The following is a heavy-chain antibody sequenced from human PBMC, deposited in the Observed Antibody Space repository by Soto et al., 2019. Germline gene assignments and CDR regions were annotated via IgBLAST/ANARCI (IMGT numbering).Heavy chain of an antibody. Sequence: QITLKESGPTLVKPTQTLTLTCTFSGFSLSTSGVGVGWIRQPPGKALEWLALIYWDDDKRYSSSLKSRHTITKDNTKHPVVLIMTYTDSVDAGTYSCAHRDPIAYGEYVGGFDYYGQGTRVAVAA. CDR2: IYWDDDK. CDR3: AHRDPIAYGEYVGGFDY. CDR1: GFSLSTSGVG. J-gene: IGHJ4*02. V-gene: IGHV2-5*02. D-gene: IGHD4-17*01.